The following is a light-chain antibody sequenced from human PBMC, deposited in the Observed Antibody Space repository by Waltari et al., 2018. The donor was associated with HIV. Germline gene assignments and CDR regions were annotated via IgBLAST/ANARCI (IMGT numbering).Light chain of an antibody. CDR3: AAWEDSLSGPV. J-gene: IGLJ3*02. CDR1: SSNIGNNY. V-gene: IGLV1-47*01. Sequence: QSVLTQPPSASGTPGQRVTISCSGSSSNIGNNYVYWHQQLPGTAPKVLIYRSNQRPSGVPDRFSGSKSGTSASLAISGLRSEDEADYYCAAWEDSLSGPVFGGGTKLIVL. CDR2: RSN.